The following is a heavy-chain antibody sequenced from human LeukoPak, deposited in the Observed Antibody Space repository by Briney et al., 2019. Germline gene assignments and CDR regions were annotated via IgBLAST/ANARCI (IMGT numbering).Heavy chain of an antibody. V-gene: IGHV1-8*01. J-gene: IGHJ4*02. CDR3: VSPGVYYDSSGYYPFDY. Sequence: GASVKVSCKASGYTFTSYDINWVRQATGQGLEWMGWMNPNSGNTGYAQKFQGRVTMTRNTSIRTAYMELSSLRSEDTAVYYCVSPGVYYDSSGYYPFDYWGQGTLVTVPS. CDR2: MNPNSGNT. D-gene: IGHD3-22*01. CDR1: GYTFTSYD.